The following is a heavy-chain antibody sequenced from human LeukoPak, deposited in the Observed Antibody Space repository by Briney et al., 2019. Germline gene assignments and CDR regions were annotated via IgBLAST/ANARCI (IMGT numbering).Heavy chain of an antibody. D-gene: IGHD3-9*01. CDR3: ARSPHILTGENFDF. CDR2: INPNSGGT. V-gene: IGHV1-2*02. CDR1: GYTFTGYY. J-gene: IGHJ4*02. Sequence: ASVKVSYKASGYTFTGYYMHWVRQAPGHGLEWMGWINPNSGGTNYAQKFQGRVTMTRDTSISTAYMELSRLRSDDTAVYYCARSPHILTGENFDFWGQGTLVTVSS.